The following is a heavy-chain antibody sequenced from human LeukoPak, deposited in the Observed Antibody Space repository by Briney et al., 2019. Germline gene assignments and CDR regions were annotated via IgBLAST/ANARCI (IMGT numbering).Heavy chain of an antibody. V-gene: IGHV3-23*01. CDR3: AKVEFAWPFLFSFDI. J-gene: IGHJ3*02. CDR1: GFIFSSYA. CDR2: ISGSGGST. D-gene: IGHD2/OR15-2a*01. Sequence: GGSLRLSCAASGFIFSSYAMTWVRQAPSKGLEWVSAISGSGGSTYYADSVKGRFTISRDNSKNTLYLQMNSLRAEDTAICYCAKVEFAWPFLFSFDIWGQGTMVAVSS.